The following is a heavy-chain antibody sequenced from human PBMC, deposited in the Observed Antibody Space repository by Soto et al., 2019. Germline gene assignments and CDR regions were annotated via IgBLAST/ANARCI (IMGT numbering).Heavy chain of an antibody. V-gene: IGHV2-5*01. J-gene: IGHJ4*02. CDR2: ILLKDDK. Sequence: ITLKASGPTVLKPTQTLTLTYTFSGFSFRSSNEVVGWISQPPGTPLEWLAVILLKDDKRYSPSVKSRLTLTTETAKRVVVLTMTAMGPVDTATYYCAHGIINWIGYFEYFDFWGQGSLVTVSS. CDR3: AHGIINWIGYFEYFDF. D-gene: IGHD3-3*01. CDR1: GFSFRSSNEV.